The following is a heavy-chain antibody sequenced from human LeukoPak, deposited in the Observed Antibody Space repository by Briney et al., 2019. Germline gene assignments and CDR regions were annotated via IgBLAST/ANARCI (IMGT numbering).Heavy chain of an antibody. D-gene: IGHD6-13*01. CDR2: MNPNSGNT. Sequence: ASVKVSCKASGYTFTSYDINWVRQATGQGLEWMGWMNPNSGNTGYAQKFQGRVTMTRDTSTSTAYMELSSLTSEDMAVYYCARGGGSSWTQRGYFQYWGQGTLVTVSS. CDR3: ARGGGSSWTQRGYFQY. J-gene: IGHJ1*01. V-gene: IGHV1-8*01. CDR1: GYTFTSYD.